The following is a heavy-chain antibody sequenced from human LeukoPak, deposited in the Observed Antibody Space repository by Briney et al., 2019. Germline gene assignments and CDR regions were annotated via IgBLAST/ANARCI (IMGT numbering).Heavy chain of an antibody. V-gene: IGHV3-21*03. CDR1: GVTFSSYS. Sequence: PGGSLRLSCAASGVTFSSYSMNWIRQAPGKGLEWVSSISSSSSYIYYADSVKSRFTISRHNAKNSLYLQMNSLRAEDTAEFCCARKPSNVSRGSCYPGGWFDCWRQATQLTVSS. D-gene: IGHD2-15*01. CDR2: ISSSSSYI. J-gene: IGHJ5*01. CDR3: ARKPSNVSRGSCYPGGWFDC.